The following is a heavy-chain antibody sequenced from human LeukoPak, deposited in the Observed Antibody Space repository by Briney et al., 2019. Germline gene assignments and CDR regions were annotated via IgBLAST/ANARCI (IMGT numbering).Heavy chain of an antibody. J-gene: IGHJ6*03. Sequence: GRSLRLSCAASGFTFSSYGMRWVRQAPGKGLEWLAVIWDDGSNKYYADSVKGRFTISRDNSKNTLYLQMNRLRGEDTAVYYCAKVKFAARTQYYYYYMDVWGKGATVTVSS. CDR2: IWDDGSNK. CDR1: GFTFSSYG. V-gene: IGHV3-33*06. D-gene: IGHD6-6*01. CDR3: AKVKFAARTQYYYYYMDV.